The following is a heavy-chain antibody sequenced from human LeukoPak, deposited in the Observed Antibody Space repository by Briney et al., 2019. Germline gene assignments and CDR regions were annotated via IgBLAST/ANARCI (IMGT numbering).Heavy chain of an antibody. D-gene: IGHD6-19*01. CDR2: IYYRGST. V-gene: IGHV4-59*08. CDR1: GGSINNYY. Sequence: SETLSLTCTVSGGSINNYYWSWIRQPPGKGLEWIGYIYYRGSTNYNPSLKSRVTISVDTSKNQFSLKMNSVTAADTAVYYCARLASSGWSHCDYWGQGTLVTVSS. J-gene: IGHJ4*02. CDR3: ARLASSGWSHCDY.